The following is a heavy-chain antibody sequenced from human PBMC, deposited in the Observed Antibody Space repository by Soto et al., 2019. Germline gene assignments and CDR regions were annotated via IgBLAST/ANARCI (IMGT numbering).Heavy chain of an antibody. CDR2: INSDGSST. CDR3: ARAQSYYDFWSGYPRWYFDY. CDR1: GFTFSSYW. V-gene: IGHV3-74*01. J-gene: IGHJ4*02. D-gene: IGHD3-3*01. Sequence: GGSLRLSCAASGFTFSSYWMHWVRQAPGKGLVWVSRINSDGSSTSYADSVKGRFTISRDNAKNTLYLQMNSLRAEDTAVYYCARAQSYYDFWSGYPRWYFDYWGQGTLVTVSS.